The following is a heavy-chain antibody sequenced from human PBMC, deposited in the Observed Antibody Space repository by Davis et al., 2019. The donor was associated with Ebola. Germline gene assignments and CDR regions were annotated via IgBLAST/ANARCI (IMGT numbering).Heavy chain of an antibody. CDR2: ITSSSSHI. D-gene: IGHD1-26*01. CDR3: ATVDSVGATRDLLY. CDR1: GFTFSSYW. V-gene: IGHV3-21*04. Sequence: PGGSLRLSCAASGFTFSSYWMHWVRQAPGKGLVWVSSITSSSSHIYYADSVRGRFTISRDNAKNSLYLQMNSLRAGDTAVYYCATVDSVGATRDLLYWGQGTLLAVSS. J-gene: IGHJ4*02.